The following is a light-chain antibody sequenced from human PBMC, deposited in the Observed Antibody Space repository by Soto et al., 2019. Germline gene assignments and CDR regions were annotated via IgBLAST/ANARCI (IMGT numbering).Light chain of an antibody. CDR1: QSVSSSY. J-gene: IGKJ2*01. Sequence: EIVLTQSPGTLSLSPGERATLSCRASQSVSSSYLAWYQQKPGQAPRLLIYRASSRATGIPDRFSGSGSGTDFTLTISRLEPEDFAVYYCQQYGSSPTYTFGQGTNLKIK. CDR3: QQYGSSPTYT. V-gene: IGKV3-20*01. CDR2: RAS.